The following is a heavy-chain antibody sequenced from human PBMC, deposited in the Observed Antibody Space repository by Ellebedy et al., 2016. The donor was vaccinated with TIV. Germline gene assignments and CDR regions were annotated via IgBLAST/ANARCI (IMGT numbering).Heavy chain of an antibody. CDR2: IYSGGST. V-gene: IGHV3-66*01. CDR1: GFTFSSYA. Sequence: GGSLRLXXAASGFTFSSYAMSWVRQAPGKGLEWVSVIYSGGSTYYADSVKGRFTISRDNSKNTLYLQMNSLRAEDTAVYYCARAEGYTISLGYCSGGSCYDLGYWGQGTLVTVSS. J-gene: IGHJ4*02. CDR3: ARAEGYTISLGYCSGGSCYDLGY. D-gene: IGHD2-15*01.